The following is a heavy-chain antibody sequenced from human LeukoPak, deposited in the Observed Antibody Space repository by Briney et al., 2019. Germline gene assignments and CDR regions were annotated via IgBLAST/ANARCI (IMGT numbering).Heavy chain of an antibody. CDR2: ISGSGGST. J-gene: IGHJ5*02. V-gene: IGHV3-23*01. D-gene: IGHD2-15*01. Sequence: GGSLRLSCAASGFTFSSYAMSWVRQAPGKGLEWVSTISGSGGSTYYADSVKGRSTISRDNSENTLYLQMNSLRAEDTAVYYCAKERSGYCSGGTCFSVWFDPWGQGTLVTVSS. CDR1: GFTFSSYA. CDR3: AKERSGYCSGGTCFSVWFDP.